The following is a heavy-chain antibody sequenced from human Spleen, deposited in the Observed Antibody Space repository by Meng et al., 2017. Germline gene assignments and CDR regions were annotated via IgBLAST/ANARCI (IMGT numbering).Heavy chain of an antibody. Sequence: QVHLQESGRGLVKPSGTLSLTCAVSGGSISSRNWWTWVRQPPGKGLEWIGEMFHTGSSNYNPSLKSRVSISVDTSKNQFSLKLTSVTAADTAMYYCALRFLNSFDNWGQGALVTVSS. D-gene: IGHD3-16*01. J-gene: IGHJ4*02. V-gene: IGHV4-4*02. CDR3: ALRFLNSFDN. CDR2: MFHTGSS. CDR1: GGSISSRNW.